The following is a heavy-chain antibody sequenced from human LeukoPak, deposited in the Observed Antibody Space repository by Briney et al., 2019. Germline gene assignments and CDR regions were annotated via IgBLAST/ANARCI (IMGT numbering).Heavy chain of an antibody. Sequence: GGSLRLSCVGSGFSLSDHYMGWVRQAPGKGLEWVSSISSSSSYIYYADSVKGRFTISRDNAKNSLYLQMNSLRAEDTAVYYCARDLAGGAVAGTTYFDYWGQGTLVTVSS. D-gene: IGHD6-19*01. V-gene: IGHV3-21*01. J-gene: IGHJ4*02. CDR3: ARDLAGGAVAGTTYFDY. CDR2: ISSSSSYI. CDR1: GFSLSDHY.